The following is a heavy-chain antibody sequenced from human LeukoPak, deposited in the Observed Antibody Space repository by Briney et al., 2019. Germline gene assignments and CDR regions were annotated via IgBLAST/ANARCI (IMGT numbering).Heavy chain of an antibody. V-gene: IGHV4-30-2*01. CDR1: GGSISSGGYS. J-gene: IGHJ4*02. CDR3: ARGVVTAIVDYFDY. D-gene: IGHD2-21*02. CDR2: IYHSGST. Sequence: SQTLSLTCDVSGGSISSGGYSWRWLRQPPGKGLEWIGYIYHSGSTYHTPSLKSRVTISVDRSKNQLSLKLRSVTAADTAVYYCARGVVTAIVDYFDYWGQGTLVTVSS.